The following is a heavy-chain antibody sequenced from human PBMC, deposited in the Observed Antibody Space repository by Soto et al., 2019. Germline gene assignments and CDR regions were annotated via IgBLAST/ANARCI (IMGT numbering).Heavy chain of an antibody. CDR3: AREGAQGNYYFGMDV. CDR1: GFTFRSYG. CDR2: IWYGGSNK. J-gene: IGHJ6*02. Sequence: PGGSLRLSCAASGFTFRSYGMHWVRQAPGKGLEWVAVIWYGGSNKYYADSVKGRFTISRDNSKNRLYLQMNSLRVEDTAVYYCAREGAQGNYYFGMDVWGQGTTVTVSS. V-gene: IGHV3-33*01.